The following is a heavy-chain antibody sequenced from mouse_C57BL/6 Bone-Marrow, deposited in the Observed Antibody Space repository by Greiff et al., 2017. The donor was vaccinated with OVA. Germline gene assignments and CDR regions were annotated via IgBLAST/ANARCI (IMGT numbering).Heavy chain of an antibody. CDR1: GYTFTDYY. Sequence: QVQLQQSGAELVRPGASVKLSCKASGYTFTDYYINWVKQRPGQGLEWIARIYPGSGNTYYNEKFKGKATLTAEKSSSTAYMQLSSLTSEDSAVYFCAGSSVDYWGQGTTLTVSS. CDR2: IYPGSGNT. CDR3: AGSSVDY. J-gene: IGHJ2*01. V-gene: IGHV1-76*01.